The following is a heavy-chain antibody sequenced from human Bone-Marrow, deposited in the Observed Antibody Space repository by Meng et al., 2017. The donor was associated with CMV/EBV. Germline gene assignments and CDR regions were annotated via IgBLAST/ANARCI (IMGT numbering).Heavy chain of an antibody. CDR1: GVCFSGYF. CDR3: ARGPKYRGYASH. CDR2: ITHSGST. J-gene: IGHJ4*02. Sequence: LTCAVYGVCFSGYFWSWSRQSPGKGLEWIGEITHSGSTNYNPSLKSRVTISVDTSKNQFSLKLRSVTAADTAVYYCARGPKYRGYASHWGQGTLVTVSS. D-gene: IGHD5-12*01. V-gene: IGHV4-34*01.